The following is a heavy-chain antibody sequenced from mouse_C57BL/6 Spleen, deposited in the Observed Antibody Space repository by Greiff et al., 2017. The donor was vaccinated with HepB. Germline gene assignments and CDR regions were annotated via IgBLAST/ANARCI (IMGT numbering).Heavy chain of an antibody. V-gene: IGHV1-85*01. J-gene: IGHJ2*01. Sequence: VKLVESGPELVKPGASVKLSCKASGYTFTSYEINWVKQRPGQGLEWIGWIYPRDGSTKYNEKFKGKATLTVDTSSSTAYMELHSLTSEDSAVYFCARQGVATNFDYWGQGTTLTVSS. CDR3: ARQGVATNFDY. CDR1: GYTFTSYE. D-gene: IGHD1-1*01. CDR2: IYPRDGST.